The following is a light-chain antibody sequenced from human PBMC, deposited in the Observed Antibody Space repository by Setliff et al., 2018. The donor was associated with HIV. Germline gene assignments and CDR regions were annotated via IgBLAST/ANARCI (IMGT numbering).Light chain of an antibody. CDR1: GSNIGSNY. Sequence: QSALTQPPSASGTPGQRISISCSGGGSNIGSNYVYWYQQLPGTAPKLLIFSTNERPSGVPDRFSGTKSGASASLAISGLRSEDEADYYCASWDDSLSVVALGGGTKVTVL. V-gene: IGLV1-47*01. CDR3: ASWDDSLSVVA. J-gene: IGLJ2*01. CDR2: STN.